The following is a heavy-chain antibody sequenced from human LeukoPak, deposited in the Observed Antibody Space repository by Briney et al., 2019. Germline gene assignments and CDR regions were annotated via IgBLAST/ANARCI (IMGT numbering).Heavy chain of an antibody. CDR1: GFSFSNAW. D-gene: IGHD4-23*01. CDR2: IKSKTDGGTT. J-gene: IGHJ1*01. V-gene: IGHV3-15*01. CDR3: TTEDMTMVVTADFQQ. Sequence: GGSLRLSCAASGFSFSNAWMSWVRQAPGKGLEWVGRIKSKTDGGTTDYAPPVKGRFTISRDDSKNTLYLQMNSLKTKDTAVYYFTTEDMTMVVTADFQQWGQDTLVTVSS.